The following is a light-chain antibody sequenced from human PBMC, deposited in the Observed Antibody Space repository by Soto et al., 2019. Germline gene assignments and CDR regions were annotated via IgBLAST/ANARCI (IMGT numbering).Light chain of an antibody. CDR1: SSDVGGYNY. V-gene: IGLV2-14*01. CDR3: SSYTSSSTLYV. CDR2: DVS. J-gene: IGLJ1*01. Sequence: QSVLTQPASVSGSPGQSITISCTGTSSDVGGYNYVSWYQQHPGKAPKLMIYDVSNRPSGVSNRFSGSKSGNTASLTISGPQAEDEADYYCSSYTSSSTLYVFGTGTKVTAL.